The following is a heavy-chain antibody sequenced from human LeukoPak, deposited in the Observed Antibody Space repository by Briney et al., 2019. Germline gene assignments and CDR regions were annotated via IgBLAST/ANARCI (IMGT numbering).Heavy chain of an antibody. Sequence: SQTLSLTCTVSGGSVNSGNYYWTWIRQPAGKGLEWIGRIYTSGSTNYNPSLKSRVTISIDASKNQFSLRLNSVTAADTAVYYCTRGGELMNFWGQGTLVTVSS. J-gene: IGHJ4*02. CDR2: IYTSGST. V-gene: IGHV4-61*02. CDR1: GGSVNSGNYY. CDR3: TRGGELMNF. D-gene: IGHD1-26*01.